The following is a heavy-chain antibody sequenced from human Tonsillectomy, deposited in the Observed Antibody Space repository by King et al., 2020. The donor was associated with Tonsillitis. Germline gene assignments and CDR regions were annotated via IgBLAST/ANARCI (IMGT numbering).Heavy chain of an antibody. J-gene: IGHJ4*02. Sequence: VQLVESGAEVKKPGASVKVSCKASGYTFTGYYIHWVRQAPGQGLEWMGWINPNSGGKKYEQKFQDRVTMTRETSISTAYMELSRLRFDDSAVYYCARSGGSGWTEFDYWGQGTLVTVAS. CDR2: INPNSGGK. CDR3: ARSGGSGWTEFDY. V-gene: IGHV1-2*02. D-gene: IGHD6-19*01. CDR1: GYTFTGYY.